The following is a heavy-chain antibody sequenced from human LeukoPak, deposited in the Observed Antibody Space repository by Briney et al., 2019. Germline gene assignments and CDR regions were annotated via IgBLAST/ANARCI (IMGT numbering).Heavy chain of an antibody. CDR3: ARANHLGMATTNFDY. V-gene: IGHV3-53*01. D-gene: IGHD5-24*01. CDR2: IYSGGST. J-gene: IGHJ4*02. Sequence: GGSLRLSCAASGFTVSSNYMSWVRQAPGKGLEWVSVIYSGGSTYYADSVKGRFTISRDNSKNTLYLQMNSLRAEDTAVYYCARANHLGMATTNFDYWGQGTLVTVSS. CDR1: GFTVSSNY.